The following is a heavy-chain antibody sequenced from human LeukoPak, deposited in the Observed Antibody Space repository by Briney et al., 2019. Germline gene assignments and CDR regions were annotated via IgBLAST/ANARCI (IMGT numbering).Heavy chain of an antibody. D-gene: IGHD3-22*01. CDR3: ARDYYTNWFDP. CDR1: GFTVSSNY. CDR2: ISTSSSYI. J-gene: IGHJ5*02. Sequence: GGSLRLSCAASGFTVSSNYMSWVRQAPGKGLEWVSSISTSSSYIYYADSVKGRFTISRDNAKNSLYLQMNSLRAEDTAVYYCARDYYTNWFDPWGQGTLVTVSS. V-gene: IGHV3-21*01.